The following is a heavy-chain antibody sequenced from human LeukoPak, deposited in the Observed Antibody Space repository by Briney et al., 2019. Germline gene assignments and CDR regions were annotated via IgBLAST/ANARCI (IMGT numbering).Heavy chain of an antibody. CDR3: AKDGPGGWYFDS. D-gene: IGHD6-19*01. V-gene: IGHV3-7*03. CDR1: GFTFTNFW. J-gene: IGHJ4*02. CDR2: IKQDGSEK. Sequence: GESLRLSCAASGFTFTNFWMCWVRQAPGKGLEWVANIKQDGSEKHYVDSVNGRFTISRDNAKDSLYLQMNSLRAEDTAVYYCAKDGPGGWYFDSWGQGTPVTVSS.